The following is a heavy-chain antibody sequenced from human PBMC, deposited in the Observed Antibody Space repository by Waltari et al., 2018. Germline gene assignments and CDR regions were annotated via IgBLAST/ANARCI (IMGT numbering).Heavy chain of an antibody. J-gene: IGHJ4*02. CDR1: GGSISSYY. CDR3: ARHAYYDSSGYYYHYFDY. CDR2: IYYSGST. D-gene: IGHD3-22*01. V-gene: IGHV4-59*08. Sequence: QVQLQESGPGLVKPSETLSLTCTVSGGSISSYYWSWIRQPPGKGLEWIGYIYYSGSTNYNPSLKSRVTISVDTSKNQFSLKLSSVTAADTAVYYCARHAYYDSSGYYYHYFDYWGQGTLVTVSS.